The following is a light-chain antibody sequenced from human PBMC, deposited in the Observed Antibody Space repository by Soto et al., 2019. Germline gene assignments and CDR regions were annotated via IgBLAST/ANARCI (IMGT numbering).Light chain of an antibody. CDR2: WAS. CDR1: QSVLYSSNNKNY. Sequence: DIVMTQSPDSLAVSLGERATINCKSSQSVLYSSNNKNYLAWYQQKPGQPPNLLIYWASTRESGVPDRFSGSGSGTNFTLTISSLQAEDVAVYYCQQYYNTPWTFGQGIKVEIK. V-gene: IGKV4-1*01. J-gene: IGKJ1*01. CDR3: QQYYNTPWT.